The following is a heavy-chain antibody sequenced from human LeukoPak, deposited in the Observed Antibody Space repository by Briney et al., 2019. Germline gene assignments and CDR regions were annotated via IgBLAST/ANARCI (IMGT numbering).Heavy chain of an antibody. CDR2: ISGSGGST. J-gene: IGHJ4*02. CDR1: GGSFSGYY. Sequence: ETLSLTCAVYGGSFSGYYWSWIRQPPGKGLEWVSAISGSGGSTYYADSVKGRSTISRDNSKNTLYLQMTSLRAEDTAVYYCAEEDSSGWYGFDYWGQGTLVTVSS. D-gene: IGHD6-19*01. V-gene: IGHV3-23*01. CDR3: AEEDSSGWYGFDY.